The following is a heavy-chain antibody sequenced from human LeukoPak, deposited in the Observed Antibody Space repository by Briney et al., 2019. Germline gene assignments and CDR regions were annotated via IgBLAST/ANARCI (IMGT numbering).Heavy chain of an antibody. CDR3: ARGGSSWPNFDY. D-gene: IGHD6-13*01. CDR2: INPSGGST. J-gene: IGHJ4*02. Sequence: ASVKVSCKVSGYTLTELSMHWVRQAPGKGLEWMGIINPSGGSTSYAQKFQGRVTMTRDTSTSTVYMELSSLRSEDTAVYYCARGGSSWPNFDYWGQGTLVTVSS. V-gene: IGHV1-46*01. CDR1: GYTLTELS.